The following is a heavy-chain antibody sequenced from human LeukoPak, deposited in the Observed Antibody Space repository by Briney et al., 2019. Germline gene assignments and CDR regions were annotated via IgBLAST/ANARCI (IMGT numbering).Heavy chain of an antibody. V-gene: IGHV3-66*02. CDR3: ASPYYYDSSGPGDY. D-gene: IGHD3-22*01. CDR2: IYSGGST. CDR1: GFTVSSNY. Sequence: GGSLRLSCAASGFTVSSNYMSWVRQAPGKGLEWVSVIYSGGSTYYADSVKGRFTISRDNSKNTLYLQMNSLRAEDTAVYYCASPYYYDSSGPGDYWGQGTLVTVSS. J-gene: IGHJ4*02.